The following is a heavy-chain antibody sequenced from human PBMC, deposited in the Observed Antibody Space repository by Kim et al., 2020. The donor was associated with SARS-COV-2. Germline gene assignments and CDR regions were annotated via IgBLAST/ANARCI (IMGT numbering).Heavy chain of an antibody. CDR1: GFTFSSYG. J-gene: IGHJ4*02. Sequence: GGSLRLSCAASGFTFSSYGMHWVRQAPGKGLEWVAVISYDGSNKYYADSVKGRFTISRDNSKNTLYLQMNSLRAEDTAVYYCAKGYSSSWYYFDYWGQGTLVTVSS. V-gene: IGHV3-30*18. CDR2: ISYDGSNK. D-gene: IGHD6-13*01. CDR3: AKGYSSSWYYFDY.